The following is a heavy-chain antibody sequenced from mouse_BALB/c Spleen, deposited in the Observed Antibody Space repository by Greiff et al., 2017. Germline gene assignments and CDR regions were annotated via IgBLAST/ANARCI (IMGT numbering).Heavy chain of an antibody. CDR2: IWAGGST. CDR1: GFSLTSYG. CDR3: ATSTMITTRGYYYAMDY. Sequence: QVQLKQSGPGLVQPSQSLSITCTVSGFSLTSYGVHWVRQPPGKGLEWLGVIWAGGSTNYNSALMSRLSISKDNSKSQVFLKMNSLQTDDTAMYYCATSTMITTRGYYYAMDYWGQGTSVTVSS. D-gene: IGHD2-4*01. J-gene: IGHJ4*01. V-gene: IGHV2-9*02.